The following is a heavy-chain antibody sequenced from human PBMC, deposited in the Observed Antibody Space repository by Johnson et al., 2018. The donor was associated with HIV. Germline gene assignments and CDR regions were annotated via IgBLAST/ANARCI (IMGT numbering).Heavy chain of an antibody. D-gene: IGHD5-18*01. CDR2: INQDGSAK. J-gene: IGHJ3*02. V-gene: IGHV3-7*01. CDR3: ASRSYGYVRHAFDI. CDR1: AFSFSNYW. Sequence: VQLVESGGGLVQPGGSLRLSCAASAFSFSNYWMTWVRQAPGQGLEWVANINQDGSAKYYVDSVKGRYTISRDNAKNSLFLQMNSLRAGDTAVYYCASRSYGYVRHAFDIWGQGTMVTVSS.